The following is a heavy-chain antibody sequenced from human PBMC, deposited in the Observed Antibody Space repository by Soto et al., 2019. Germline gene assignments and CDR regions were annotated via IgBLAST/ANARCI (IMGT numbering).Heavy chain of an antibody. V-gene: IGHV3-11*01. D-gene: IGHD3-3*01. CDR2: VSGSGSTI. CDR3: ARKPGFWSTLGDFDV. Sequence: QVQLVESGGGLVKPGESLRLSCAASGFTFSDYYMTWIRQAPGKGLEWVSYVSGSGSTIYYADSVKGRFSISRDNTKNYRYLQINTLRSEDTAVYFCARKPGFWSTLGDFDVWGQGTLVTVSS. J-gene: IGHJ4*02. CDR1: GFTFSDYY.